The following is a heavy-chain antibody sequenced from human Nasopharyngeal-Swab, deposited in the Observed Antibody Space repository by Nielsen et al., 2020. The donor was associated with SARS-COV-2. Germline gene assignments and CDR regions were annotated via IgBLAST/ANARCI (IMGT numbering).Heavy chain of an antibody. D-gene: IGHD3-10*01. V-gene: IGHV4-59*13. Sequence: GSLRLSCTVSGGSISSYYWSWIRQPPGKGLEWIGYIYYSGSTNYNPSLKSRVTISVDTSKNQFSLKLSSVTAADTAVYYCARSTSSGSYYSWHYYGMDVWGQGTTVTVSS. CDR2: IYYSGST. CDR1: GGSISSYY. J-gene: IGHJ6*02. CDR3: ARSTSSGSYYSWHYYGMDV.